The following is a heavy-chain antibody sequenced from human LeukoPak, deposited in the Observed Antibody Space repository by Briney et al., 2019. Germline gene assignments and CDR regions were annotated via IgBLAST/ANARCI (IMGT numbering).Heavy chain of an antibody. CDR3: AKDGRGTSFDY. CDR1: GFTFSDSG. Sequence: PGRSLRLSCAASGFTFSDSGMHWVRQAPGKGLEWVAVIWYDGSNKYYADSVKGRFTISRDNSKNTLYLQMNSLRAEDTAVYYCAKDGRGTSFDYWGQGTLVTVSS. CDR2: IWYDGSNK. J-gene: IGHJ4*02. D-gene: IGHD2-2*01. V-gene: IGHV3-33*06.